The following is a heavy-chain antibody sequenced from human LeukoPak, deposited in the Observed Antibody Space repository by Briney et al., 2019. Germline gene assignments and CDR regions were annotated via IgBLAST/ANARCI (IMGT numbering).Heavy chain of an antibody. V-gene: IGHV3-74*01. CDR1: GLSFRTSW. D-gene: IGHD6-19*01. CDR2: INSDGSET. Sequence: GGSLRLSCAASGLSFRTSWMHWVRQAPGKGLVWVSRINSDGSETTYADSVKGRFTISRDNAKNTLSLQMNSLRAEDTAVYYCTRDAVGVSGWSSYFDYWGQGTLVTVSS. J-gene: IGHJ4*02. CDR3: TRDAVGVSGWSSYFDY.